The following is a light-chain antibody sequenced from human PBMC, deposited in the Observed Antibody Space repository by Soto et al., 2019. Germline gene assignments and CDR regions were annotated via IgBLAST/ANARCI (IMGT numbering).Light chain of an antibody. Sequence: SYELTQAPSVSVPPGQTARITCSGDALPKQYAYWYQQRPGQAPILVIYKDNERPSGISERFSGSSSGTTVTLTISGVQAEDEADYYCQSADNSGTYVVFGGGTKLTVL. V-gene: IGLV3-25*03. CDR2: KDN. J-gene: IGLJ2*01. CDR3: QSADNSGTYVV. CDR1: ALPKQY.